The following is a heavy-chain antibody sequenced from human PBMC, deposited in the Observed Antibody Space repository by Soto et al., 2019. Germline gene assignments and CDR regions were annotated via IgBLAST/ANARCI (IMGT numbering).Heavy chain of an antibody. D-gene: IGHD2-2*01. Sequence: GGSLRLSCAAAGLTFSSYSRNWVRQAPGKGLEWVSYISSSSSTIYYADSVKGRFTISRDNAKNSLYLQMNSLRAEDTAVYYCARDPNIVLVPAALRSYYYYYGMDVWGQGTTVTVSS. V-gene: IGHV3-48*01. CDR3: ARDPNIVLVPAALRSYYYYYGMDV. CDR2: ISSSSSTI. J-gene: IGHJ6*02. CDR1: GLTFSSYS.